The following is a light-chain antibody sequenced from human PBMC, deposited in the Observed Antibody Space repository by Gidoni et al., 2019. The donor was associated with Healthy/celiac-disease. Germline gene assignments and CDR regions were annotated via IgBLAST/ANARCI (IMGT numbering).Light chain of an antibody. CDR1: QTVTNRH. V-gene: IGKV3-20*01. Sequence: EIVLTQSPGTLSLSPGERATLSCRASQTVTNRHVAWYQQKPGQAPGLLIYGASTRATGIPDRFSGSGSGTDFALTISRLEPEDFAVYYCQHYGSSSETFGQXTKVEIK. CDR2: GAS. CDR3: QHYGSSSET. J-gene: IGKJ1*01.